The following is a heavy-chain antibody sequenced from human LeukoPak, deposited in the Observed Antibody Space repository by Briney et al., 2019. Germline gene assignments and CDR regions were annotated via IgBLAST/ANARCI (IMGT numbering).Heavy chain of an antibody. J-gene: IGHJ5*02. CDR2: IYDSGST. CDR3: VGYLPAAIPHTWLDP. Sequence: SETLSLTCTVSGGSISSGGYYWSWIRQHPGKGLEWIGYIYDSGSTYYNPSLKSRVTISVDTSKNQFSLKLSSVTAADTAVYYCVGYLPAAIPHTWLDPWGQGTLVTVSS. CDR1: GGSISSGGYY. D-gene: IGHD2-2*02. V-gene: IGHV4-31*03.